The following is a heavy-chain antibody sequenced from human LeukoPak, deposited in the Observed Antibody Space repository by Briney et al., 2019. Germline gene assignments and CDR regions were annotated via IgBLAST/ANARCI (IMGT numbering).Heavy chain of an antibody. CDR3: ARGWRWRFDY. J-gene: IGHJ4*02. V-gene: IGHV4-31*03. CDR2: IYYSGST. Sequence: PSETLSLTCTVSGGSISSGGYYWSWIRQHPGKGLEWIGYIYYSGSTYYNPSLKSRVTISVDTSKNQFSLKLSSVTAADTAVYYCARGWRWRFDYWGQGTLVTVSS. D-gene: IGHD5-24*01. CDR1: GGSISSGGYY.